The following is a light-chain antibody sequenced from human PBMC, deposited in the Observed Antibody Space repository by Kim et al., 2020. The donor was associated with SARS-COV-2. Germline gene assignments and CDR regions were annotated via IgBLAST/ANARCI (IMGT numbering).Light chain of an antibody. CDR2: GAS. J-gene: IGKJ2*01. CDR1: QSVSSN. V-gene: IGKV3-15*01. Sequence: SVSPGERVTSSCRASQSVSSNLAWYQQKPGQAPRLLIYGASTRASGIPARFSGSGSGTEFTLTISSLQSEDFAVYYCQQYNNWAYTFGQGTKLEI. CDR3: QQYNNWAYT.